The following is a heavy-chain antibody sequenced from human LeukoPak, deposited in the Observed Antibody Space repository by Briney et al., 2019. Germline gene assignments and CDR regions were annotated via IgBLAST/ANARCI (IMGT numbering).Heavy chain of an antibody. D-gene: IGHD4-17*01. Sequence: GGSLRLSCAASGFTFSSYEMNWVRQAPGKGLEGVSYISSSGSTIYHADSVKGRFTISRDNAKKSLYLQMNSLRAEDTAVYYCARDPYYGDYVVWGQGTLVTVSS. V-gene: IGHV3-48*03. CDR1: GFTFSSYE. J-gene: IGHJ4*02. CDR2: ISSSGSTI. CDR3: ARDPYYGDYVV.